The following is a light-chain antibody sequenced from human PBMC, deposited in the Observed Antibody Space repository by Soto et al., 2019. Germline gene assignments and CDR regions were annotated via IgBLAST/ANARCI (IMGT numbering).Light chain of an antibody. Sequence: EIVLTQSPGTLSLSPGERATLSCRASQSVYRSYLAWYQQKPGQAPRLLIYGASSGATGIPDRFSGSGSGTDFTLTISRLEPEDFAVYYCQQYGSPLRTFGQGTKVEIK. CDR3: QQYGSPLRT. CDR1: QSVYRSY. CDR2: GAS. J-gene: IGKJ1*01. V-gene: IGKV3-20*01.